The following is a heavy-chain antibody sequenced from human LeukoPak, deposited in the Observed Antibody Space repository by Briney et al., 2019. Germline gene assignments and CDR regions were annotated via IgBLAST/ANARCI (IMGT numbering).Heavy chain of an antibody. D-gene: IGHD3-3*01. CDR3: ARVPSNGDFDDAFDI. Sequence: ASVKVSCKAPGYTFTGYYMLWVRQAPGQGLEWMGWINPNSGGTNYAQKFQGRVTMTRDTSISTAYMELSRLRSDDTAVYYCARVPSNGDFDDAFDIWGQGTMVTVSS. CDR1: GYTFTGYY. CDR2: INPNSGGT. V-gene: IGHV1-2*02. J-gene: IGHJ3*02.